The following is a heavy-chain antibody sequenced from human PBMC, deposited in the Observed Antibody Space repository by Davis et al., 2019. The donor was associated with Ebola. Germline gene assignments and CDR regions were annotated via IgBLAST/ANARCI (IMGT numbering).Heavy chain of an antibody. V-gene: IGHV4-59*11. Sequence: PSETLSLSCTVSGGSISSHYWSWIRQPPGKGLEWIGYIYYSGSTNYNPSLKSRVTISVDTSKNQFSLKLSSVTAADTAVYYCARGIAALLGYYYGMDVWGQGTTVTVSS. J-gene: IGHJ6*02. CDR3: ARGIAALLGYYYGMDV. D-gene: IGHD6-13*01. CDR2: IYYSGST. CDR1: GGSISSHY.